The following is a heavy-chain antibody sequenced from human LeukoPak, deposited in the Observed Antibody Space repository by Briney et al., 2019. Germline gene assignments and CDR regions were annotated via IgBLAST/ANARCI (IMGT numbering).Heavy chain of an antibody. CDR2: TNPKSGYT. CDR1: GYTFTTYD. Sequence: GSVKVSCKASGYTFTTYDINWVRQATGQGLEWMGWTNPKSGYTGYAQKFQGRVTMSRDTSTSTAYMELSSLRSEDTAVYYCARVAGSIDYWGQGTLVTVSS. CDR3: ARVAGSIDY. J-gene: IGHJ4*02. D-gene: IGHD1-26*01. V-gene: IGHV1-8*01.